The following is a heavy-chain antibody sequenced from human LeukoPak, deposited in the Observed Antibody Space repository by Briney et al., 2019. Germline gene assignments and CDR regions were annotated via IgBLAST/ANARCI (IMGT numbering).Heavy chain of an antibody. CDR1: GGSFSGYY. CDR2: INHSGST. Sequence: SETLSLTCAVYGGSFSGYYWSWIRQPPGKGLEWIGEINHSGSTNYNPPLKSRVTISVDTSKNQFSLKLSSVTAADTAVYYCARGRRGYRANYFDYWGQGTLVTVSS. J-gene: IGHJ4*02. D-gene: IGHD5-18*01. CDR3: ARGRRGYRANYFDY. V-gene: IGHV4-34*01.